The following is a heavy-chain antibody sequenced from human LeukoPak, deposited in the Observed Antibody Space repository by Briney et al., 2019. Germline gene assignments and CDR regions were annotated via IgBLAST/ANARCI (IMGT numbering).Heavy chain of an antibody. V-gene: IGHV1-18*01. CDR3: ARGRLMINYYYYGMDV. CDR2: ISAYNGNT. Sequence: ASVKVSCKASGYTFTSYGISWVRQAPGQGLEWMGWISAYNGNTNYAQKLQDRVTMTTDTSTSTAYMELRSLRSDDTAVYYCARGRLMINYYYYGMDVWGQGTTVTVSS. D-gene: IGHD2-8*01. CDR1: GYTFTSYG. J-gene: IGHJ6*02.